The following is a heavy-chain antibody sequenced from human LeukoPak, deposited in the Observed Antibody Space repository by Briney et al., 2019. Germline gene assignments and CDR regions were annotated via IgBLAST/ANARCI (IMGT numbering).Heavy chain of an antibody. D-gene: IGHD6-19*01. V-gene: IGHV3-23*01. CDR2: LSGRGDST. Sequence: GGSLRLSCVASGFSFNTNAMTWVRQAPGNGLEWVSTLSGRGDSTFYADSVKGRFTISRDKSENTLHLQMNSLRAEDTAIYYCAKDQTVAGTYDSWGRGTLVIVSS. CDR1: GFSFNTNA. J-gene: IGHJ4*02. CDR3: AKDQTVAGTYDS.